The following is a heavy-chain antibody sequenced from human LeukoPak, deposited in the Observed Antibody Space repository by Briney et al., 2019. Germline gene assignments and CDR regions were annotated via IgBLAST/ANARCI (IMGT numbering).Heavy chain of an antibody. J-gene: IGHJ4*02. V-gene: IGHV4-61*02. CDR3: ARAPRGIAARPIDY. D-gene: IGHD6-6*01. CDR1: GGYISSGSYY. Sequence: SETLSLTCTVSGGYISSGSYYWSWLRQPAGKGLEWIGRIYTSGSTNYNPSLKSRFTISVDTSKNQFSLKLSSVTAADTAVYYCARAPRGIAARPIDYWGQGTLVTVSS. CDR2: IYTSGST.